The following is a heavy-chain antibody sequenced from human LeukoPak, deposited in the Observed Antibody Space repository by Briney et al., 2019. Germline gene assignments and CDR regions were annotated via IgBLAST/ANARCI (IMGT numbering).Heavy chain of an antibody. J-gene: IGHJ6*04. CDR3: AKDAGITIFYGNYYGMDV. Sequence: GGSLRLSCAASGFTFSNYGMHWVRQAPGKGLEWVSIISYDGSDKYYADSGKGRFTISRDKSKNTLFLQMNSLRPEHTAVYYGAKDAGITIFYGNYYGMDVWGKGTTVTVSS. V-gene: IGHV3-30*18. CDR1: GFTFSNYG. D-gene: IGHD3-9*01. CDR2: ISYDGSDK.